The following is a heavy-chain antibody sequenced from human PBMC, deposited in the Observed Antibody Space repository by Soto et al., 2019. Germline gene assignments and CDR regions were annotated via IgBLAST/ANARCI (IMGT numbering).Heavy chain of an antibody. D-gene: IGHD5-18*01. Sequence: ASVKVSCKASGYTFTGYYMHWVRQAPGQGLEWMGWINPNSGGTNYAQKFQGWVTMTRDTSISTAYMELSRLRSDGTAVYYCARDSDSYGYDYWGHGTLVTVSS. J-gene: IGHJ4*01. CDR3: ARDSDSYGYDY. CDR1: GYTFTGYY. CDR2: INPNSGGT. V-gene: IGHV1-2*04.